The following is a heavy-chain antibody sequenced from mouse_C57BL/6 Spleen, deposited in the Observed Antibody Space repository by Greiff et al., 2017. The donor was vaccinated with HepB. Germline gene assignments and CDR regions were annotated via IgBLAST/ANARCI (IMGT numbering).Heavy chain of an antibody. CDR3: ARYGSSPGFAY. Sequence: VQLQQPGAELVRPGSSVKLSCKASGYTFTSYWMDWVKQRPGLGLEWIGNIYPSDSETHYNQKFKDKATLTVDKSSSTAYMQLSSLTSEDSAVYYCARYGSSPGFAYWGQGTLVTVSA. D-gene: IGHD1-1*01. CDR2: IYPSDSET. V-gene: IGHV1-61*01. CDR1: GYTFTSYW. J-gene: IGHJ3*01.